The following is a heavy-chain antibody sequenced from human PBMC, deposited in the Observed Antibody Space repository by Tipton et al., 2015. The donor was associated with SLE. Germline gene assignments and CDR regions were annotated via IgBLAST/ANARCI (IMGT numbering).Heavy chain of an antibody. V-gene: IGHV4-34*01. CDR1: GGSFSGYY. CDR2: IYHSGST. J-gene: IGHJ4*02. Sequence: TLSLTCAVYGGSFSGYYWSWIRQPPGKGLEWIGSIYHSGSTYYNPSLKSRVTISVDTSKNQFSLKLSSVTAADTAVYYCARGPAAGTFDYWGQGTLVTVSS. D-gene: IGHD6-13*01. CDR3: ARGPAAGTFDY.